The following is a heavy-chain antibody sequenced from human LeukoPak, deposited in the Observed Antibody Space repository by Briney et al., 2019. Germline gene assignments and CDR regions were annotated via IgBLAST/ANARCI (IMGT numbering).Heavy chain of an antibody. Sequence: SGTLSLTCTVSGGSISSYYWSWIRQPAGKGLEWIGRIYTSGSTNYNPSLRSRVTMSVDTSKNQFSLKLSSVTAADTAVYYCARGQLNYDFWSGIDYWGQGTLVTVSS. J-gene: IGHJ4*02. CDR2: IYTSGST. CDR1: GGSISSYY. V-gene: IGHV4-4*07. D-gene: IGHD3-3*01. CDR3: ARGQLNYDFWSGIDY.